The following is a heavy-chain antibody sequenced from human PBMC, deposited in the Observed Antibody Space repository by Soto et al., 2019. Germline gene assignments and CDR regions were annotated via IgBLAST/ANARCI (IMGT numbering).Heavy chain of an antibody. V-gene: IGHV3-7*01. J-gene: IGHJ4*02. Sequence: GGSLRLSFSVSASNEMSYVVSWVRQAPGTGLEWVASIQEDGSEIYSFHSVRGRFSISRDSAGNALHLTMNYLSAEDTGVYFCARAIGFHYVNCGQGPLVTVSS. CDR1: ASNEMSYV. CDR2: IQEDGSEI. D-gene: IGHD3-16*01. CDR3: ARAIGFHYVN.